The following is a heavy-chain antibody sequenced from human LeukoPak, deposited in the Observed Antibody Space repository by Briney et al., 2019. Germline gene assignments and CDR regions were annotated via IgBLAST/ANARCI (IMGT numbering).Heavy chain of an antibody. V-gene: IGHV3-48*01. Sequence: PGGSLRLSCAASGFTFSSYSMNWVRQAPGKGLEWVSYISSSSSTIYYADSVKGRFTISRDNAKNSLYLQMNSLRAEDTAVYYCARSVNRYRVSGYYYFDYWGQGTLATVSS. CDR3: ARSVNRYRVSGYYYFDY. J-gene: IGHJ4*02. D-gene: IGHD3-3*01. CDR1: GFTFSSYS. CDR2: ISSSSSTI.